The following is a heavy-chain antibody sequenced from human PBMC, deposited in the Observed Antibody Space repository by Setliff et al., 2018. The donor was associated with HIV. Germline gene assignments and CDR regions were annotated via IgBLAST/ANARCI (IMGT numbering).Heavy chain of an antibody. CDR3: GRVALWHPFHYYYLDV. Sequence: GGSLRLSCAASGFTFSDYYMSWIRHSPGKGLEWVSYISASGRFQNYADSVEGRFTISRDNAKSSLYLHVTTLRPADTAVYYCGRVALWHPFHYYYLDVWGRGTTVTVSS. CDR1: GFTFSDYY. J-gene: IGHJ6*03. CDR2: ISASGRFQ. V-gene: IGHV3-11*01.